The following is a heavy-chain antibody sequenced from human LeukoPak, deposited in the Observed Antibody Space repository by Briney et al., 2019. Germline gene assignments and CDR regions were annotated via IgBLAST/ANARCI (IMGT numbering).Heavy chain of an antibody. CDR1: GFTFGTYG. V-gene: IGHV3-30*18. Sequence: PGGSLRLSCAASGFTFGTYGMHWVRQAPGKGLEWVAVISIDGSNKYYADSVKGRFTISRDNSKNTLYPQMSSLRAEDTAVYYCVKDLPSGGGVDYWGQGTLVTVSP. J-gene: IGHJ4*02. CDR3: VKDLPSGGGVDY. D-gene: IGHD3-10*01. CDR2: ISIDGSNK.